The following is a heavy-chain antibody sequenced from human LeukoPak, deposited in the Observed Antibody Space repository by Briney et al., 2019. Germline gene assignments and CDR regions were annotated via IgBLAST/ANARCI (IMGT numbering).Heavy chain of an antibody. D-gene: IGHD2-21*02. CDR3: ARVWGAYCGGDCYFGSGQLYYYYGMDV. CDR2: IYHSGST. J-gene: IGHJ6*02. V-gene: IGHV4-39*07. Sequence: SETLSLTCTVSGGSISSSTYYWGWIRQPPGKGLEWIGEIYHSGSTNYNPPLKSRVTISVDKSKNQFSLKLSSVTAADTAVYYCARVWGAYCGGDCYFGSGQLYYYYGMDVWGQGTTVTVSS. CDR1: GGSISSSTYY.